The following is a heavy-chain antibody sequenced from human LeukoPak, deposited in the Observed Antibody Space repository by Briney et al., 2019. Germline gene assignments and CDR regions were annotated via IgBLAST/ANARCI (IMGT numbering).Heavy chain of an antibody. J-gene: IGHJ4*02. CDR3: ARTPLYSDSSGYYYMTSYYFDY. D-gene: IGHD3-22*01. Sequence: ASVKVSCKASGYTFTGYYMHWVRQAPGQGLEWMGWINPNSGGTNYAQKFQGRVTMTRDTSISTAYMELSRLRSDDTAVYYCARTPLYSDSSGYYYMTSYYFDYWGQGTLVTVSS. CDR1: GYTFTGYY. CDR2: INPNSGGT. V-gene: IGHV1-2*02.